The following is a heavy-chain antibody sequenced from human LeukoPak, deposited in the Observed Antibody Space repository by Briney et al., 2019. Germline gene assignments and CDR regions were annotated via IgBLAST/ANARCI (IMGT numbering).Heavy chain of an antibody. D-gene: IGHD3-10*01. CDR1: GFTFSGYE. Sequence: GGSLRLSCATSGFTFSGYEMNWVRQAPGKGLEWVSSISSGSSFTHYAASVKGRFTISRDNAKNSLYLQMNSLRAEDTAVYYCARDSSGSDHFDYWGQGTLVTVSS. V-gene: IGHV3-21*01. CDR2: ISSGSSFT. J-gene: IGHJ4*02. CDR3: ARDSSGSDHFDY.